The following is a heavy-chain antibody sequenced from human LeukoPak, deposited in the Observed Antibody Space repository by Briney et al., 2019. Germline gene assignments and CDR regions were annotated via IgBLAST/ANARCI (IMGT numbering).Heavy chain of an antibody. V-gene: IGHV3-23*01. D-gene: IGHD2-15*01. CDR3: AKEGAAVMGYFDY. CDR2: ISGSGGGS. Sequence: GGSLRLSCAASGFTFSSYAMNWVRQAPGKGLEWVSVISGSGGGSHYADSVKGRFTISRDNSKNTLYLQMDSLRGEDTAVYYCAKEGAAVMGYFDYWGQGALVIVSS. J-gene: IGHJ4*02. CDR1: GFTFSSYA.